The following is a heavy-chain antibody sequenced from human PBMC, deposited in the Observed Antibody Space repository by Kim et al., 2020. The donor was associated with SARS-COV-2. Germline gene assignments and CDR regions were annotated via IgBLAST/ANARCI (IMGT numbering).Heavy chain of an antibody. D-gene: IGHD5-12*01. V-gene: IGHV3-23*01. Sequence: FYGDSVQGRFTISRENSKNTLYLQMSSLRAEDTALYYCVKQRGFASNYFDYWGQGAQVTVSS. CDR3: VKQRGFASNYFDY. J-gene: IGHJ4*02.